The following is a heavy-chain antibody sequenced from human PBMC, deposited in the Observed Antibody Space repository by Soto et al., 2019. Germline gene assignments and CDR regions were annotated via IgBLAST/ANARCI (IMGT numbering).Heavy chain of an antibody. CDR2: IYYSGST. D-gene: IGHD3-22*01. J-gene: IGHJ4*02. V-gene: IGHV4-59*01. Sequence: SETLSLTCTVSGDSISSYYWSWIRQPPGKGLEWIGHIYYSGSTNYNPSLKSRVTIPVDTSKKQFSLKLHSVTTADTAVYYCARLIHYYDTSGSYAWYFDYWGQGALVTVSS. CDR3: ARLIHYYDTSGSYAWYFDY. CDR1: GDSISSYY.